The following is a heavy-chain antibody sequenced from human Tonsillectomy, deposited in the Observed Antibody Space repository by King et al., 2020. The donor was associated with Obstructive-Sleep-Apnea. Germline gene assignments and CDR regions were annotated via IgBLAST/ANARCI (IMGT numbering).Heavy chain of an antibody. D-gene: IGHD5-24*01. CDR2: IYHTGSA. J-gene: IGHJ4*02. Sequence: VQLQESGPGLVKPSETLSLTCSVSGSSISGVYYWGWIRQPPGKGLEWIGSIYHTGSAYYNASLKSRVTISVDTSKNQFSLRLNSVTAADTAVYYCAREAPISDAYKPSAGYWGQGTLVTVSS. CDR1: GSSISGVYY. CDR3: AREAPISDAYKPSAGY. V-gene: IGHV4-38-2*02.